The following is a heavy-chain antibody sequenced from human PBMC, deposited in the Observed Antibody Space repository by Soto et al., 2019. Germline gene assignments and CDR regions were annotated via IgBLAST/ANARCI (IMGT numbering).Heavy chain of an antibody. V-gene: IGHV3-21*01. Sequence: GGSLRLSCAASGFTFSSYNMNWVRQAPGKGLEWVSSISSSSSYIYYADSVKGRFTISRDNAKNSLYLQMNSLRAEDTAVYCCASTRRDGYNNYYYYYGMDVWGQGTTVTVSS. CDR1: GFTFSSYN. CDR2: ISSSSSYI. J-gene: IGHJ6*02. CDR3: ASTRRDGYNNYYYYYGMDV. D-gene: IGHD5-12*01.